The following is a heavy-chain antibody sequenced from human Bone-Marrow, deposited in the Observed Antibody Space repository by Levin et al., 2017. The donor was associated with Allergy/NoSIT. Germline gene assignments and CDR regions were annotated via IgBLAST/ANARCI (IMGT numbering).Heavy chain of an antibody. CDR2: ISYDGSNK. J-gene: IGHJ3*02. Sequence: TGGSLRLSCAASGFTFSSYAMHWVRQAPGKGLEWVAVISYDGSNKYYADSVKGRFTISRDNSKNTLYLQMNSLRAEDTAVYYCARAYYYDSSGYRPDAFDIWGQGTMVTVSS. CDR3: ARAYYYDSSGYRPDAFDI. CDR1: GFTFSSYA. V-gene: IGHV3-30*04. D-gene: IGHD3-22*01.